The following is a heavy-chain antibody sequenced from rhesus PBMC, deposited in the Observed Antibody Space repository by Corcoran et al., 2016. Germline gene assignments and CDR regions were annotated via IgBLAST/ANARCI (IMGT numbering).Heavy chain of an antibody. D-gene: IGHD4-23*01. CDR3: ARDSPYRDKYFDL. CDR1: GYTFTDYS. J-gene: IGHJ2*01. V-gene: IGHV1S2*01. CDR2: IKPYNGNT. Sequence: QVQLVQSGAEVKKPGSSVKVSCKASGYTFTDYSMHWVRQAPRQGLEWMGWIKPYNGNTKYAQKFQGRVTMTRDTSTSTAYMELSSLRSEDTAVYYCARDSPYRDKYFDLWGPGTPITISS.